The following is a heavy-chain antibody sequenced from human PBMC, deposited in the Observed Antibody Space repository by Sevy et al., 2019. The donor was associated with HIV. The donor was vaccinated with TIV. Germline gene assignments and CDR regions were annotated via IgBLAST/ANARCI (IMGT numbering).Heavy chain of an antibody. J-gene: IGHJ5*02. V-gene: IGHV4-39*02. CDR2: FSYSGSA. Sequence: SETLSLTCTVSGDSIISSHYSWGWIRQPPGKGLEWIGTFSYSGSAYYSPSLKSRVTISVDTSTSHFSLKLTPVTAADTSVYYCARLHPGEEAGGWFDPWGQGTLVTVSS. D-gene: IGHD3-16*01. CDR1: GDSIISSHYS. CDR3: ARLHPGEEAGGWFDP.